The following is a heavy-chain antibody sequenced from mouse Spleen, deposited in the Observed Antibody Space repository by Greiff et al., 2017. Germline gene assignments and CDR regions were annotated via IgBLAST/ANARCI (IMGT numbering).Heavy chain of an antibody. CDR1: GYTFTSYW. CDR3: ARSETTAPDY. CDR2: IDPSDSYT. D-gene: IGHD1-2*01. Sequence: VKLQQSGAELVKPGASVKLSCKASGYTFTSYWMQWVKQRPGQGLEWIGEIDPSDSYTNYNQKFKGKATLTVDTSSSTAYMQLSSLTSEDSAVYYCARSETTAPDYWGQGTTLTVSS. V-gene: IGHV1-50*01. J-gene: IGHJ2*01.